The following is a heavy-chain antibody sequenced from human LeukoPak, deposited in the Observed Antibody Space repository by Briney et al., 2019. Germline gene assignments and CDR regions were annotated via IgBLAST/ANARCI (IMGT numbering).Heavy chain of an antibody. D-gene: IGHD1-26*01. CDR1: GYTFTDYD. CDR2: MNSNTGAT. V-gene: IGHV1-8*01. CDR3: ARGRWEIGADY. J-gene: IGHJ4*02. Sequence: GASVKVSCKASGYTFTDYDINWVRQATGQGLEWMGWMNSNTGATGYVPKFQGRVTMTRDTSISTAYMDLTSLTSEDTAVYYCARGRWEIGADYWGQGTLVTVSS.